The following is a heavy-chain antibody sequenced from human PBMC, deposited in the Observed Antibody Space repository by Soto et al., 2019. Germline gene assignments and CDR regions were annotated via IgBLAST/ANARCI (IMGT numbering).Heavy chain of an antibody. CDR1: GFTFSSYS. J-gene: IGHJ4*02. D-gene: IGHD5-18*01. CDR2: ISSSSSYI. CDR3: ARDSPFDTAMAFDY. V-gene: IGHV3-21*01. Sequence: PGGSLRLSCAASGFTFSSYSMNWVRQAPGKGLEWVSSISSSSSYIYYADSAKGRFTISRDNAKNSLYLQMNSLRAEDTAVYYCARDSPFDTAMAFDYWGQGTLVTVSS.